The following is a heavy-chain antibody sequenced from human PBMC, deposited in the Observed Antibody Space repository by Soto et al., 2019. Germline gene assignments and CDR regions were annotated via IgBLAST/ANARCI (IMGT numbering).Heavy chain of an antibody. J-gene: IGHJ6*02. CDR1: GGSISSYY. CDR3: ARGVGCSGGSCLSGDYYYGMDV. D-gene: IGHD2-15*01. Sequence: ETLSLTCTVSGGSISSYYWSWIRQPPGKGLEWIGYIYYSGSTNYNPSLKSRVTISVDTSKNQFSLKLSSVTAADTAVYYCARGVGCSGGSCLSGDYYYGMDVWGQGTTVTVSS. CDR2: IYYSGST. V-gene: IGHV4-59*01.